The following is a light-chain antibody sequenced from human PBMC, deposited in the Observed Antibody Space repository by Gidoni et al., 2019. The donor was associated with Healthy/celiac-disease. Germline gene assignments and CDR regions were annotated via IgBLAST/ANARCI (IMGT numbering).Light chain of an antibody. CDR2: DVS. J-gene: IGLJ2*01. CDR1: RRYVGGYNY. CDR3: CAYAGSYTDVV. Sequence: QSALTQLRSVYGSPGQSVTISCTGTRRYVGGYNYVSWYQKHPGKAPKLMIYDVSKRPSGVPDRFSGSKSGNTASLTISGLQAEYEADYYCCAYAGSYTDVVFGGGTKLTVL. V-gene: IGLV2-11*01.